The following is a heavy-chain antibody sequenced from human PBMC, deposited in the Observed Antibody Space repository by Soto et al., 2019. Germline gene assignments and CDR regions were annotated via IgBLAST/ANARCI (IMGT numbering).Heavy chain of an antibody. CDR3: AKGIRVRWYYMDV. D-gene: IGHD2-15*01. J-gene: IGHJ6*03. CDR1: GFSLNDFG. Sequence: QLQLMESGGGVVQPGRSLRLSCAASGFSLNDFGMHWVRQAPGKGLEWVTFTSYDGSNVYYADSVKGRFTVSRDSSMGTLTLQMNRMTPEDTAVYYCAKGIRVRWYYMDVWGKGTTVTVSS. V-gene: IGHV3-30*18. CDR2: TSYDGSNV.